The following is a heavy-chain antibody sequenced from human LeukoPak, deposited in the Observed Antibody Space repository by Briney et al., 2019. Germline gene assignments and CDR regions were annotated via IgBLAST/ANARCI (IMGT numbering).Heavy chain of an antibody. Sequence: GGSLRLSYAASGFTFSSYGMHWVRQAPGKGLEWVAVISYDGSNKYYADSVKGRLTISRDNSKDTLCLQTNSLRAEDTAVYYCAKNHDYGDYDDAFDIWGQGTMVTVSS. V-gene: IGHV3-30*18. CDR1: GFTFSSYG. CDR3: AKNHDYGDYDDAFDI. CDR2: ISYDGSNK. J-gene: IGHJ3*02. D-gene: IGHD4-17*01.